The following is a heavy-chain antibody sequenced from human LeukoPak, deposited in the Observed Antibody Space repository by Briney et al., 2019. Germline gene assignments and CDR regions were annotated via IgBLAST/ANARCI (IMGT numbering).Heavy chain of an antibody. V-gene: IGHV4-4*07. CDR3: AGLSTVTTSFDY. J-gene: IGHJ4*03. D-gene: IGHD4-17*01. CDR1: GGSISSYY. Sequence: SETLSLTCTVSGGSISSYYWSWIRQPAGKGLEWIGRIYTSGTTHYNPSLKSRVTMSVATSKNQFSLKLSSVTAADTAVYYCAGLSTVTTSFDYWGQGTMVTVSS. CDR2: IYTSGTT.